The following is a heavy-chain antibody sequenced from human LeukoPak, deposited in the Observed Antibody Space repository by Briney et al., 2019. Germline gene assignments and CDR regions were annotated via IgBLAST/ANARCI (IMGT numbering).Heavy chain of an antibody. D-gene: IGHD3-16*01. Sequence: GGSLRLSCAASGFTFSNYWMSWVRQAPGKGLEWISTFSRDATTTFYADSVKGRFTISRDNAKNSLYLQMNSLRVDDTAMYYCARDFGALPFDYWGQGMLVTVST. CDR2: FSRDATTT. J-gene: IGHJ4*02. CDR3: ARDFGALPFDY. V-gene: IGHV3-11*01. CDR1: GFTFSNYW.